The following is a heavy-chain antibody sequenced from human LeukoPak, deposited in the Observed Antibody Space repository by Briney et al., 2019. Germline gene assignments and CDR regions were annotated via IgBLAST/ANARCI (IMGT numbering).Heavy chain of an antibody. V-gene: IGHV4-38-2*02. D-gene: IGHD3-10*01. Sequence: SETLSLTCTVSGYSISSGYYWGWIRQPPGKGLEWIGSIYHSGSTYYNPSLKSRVTISVDTSKNQFSLKLSSVTAADTAVYYCAREAGSGSYYRFDYWGQGTLVTVSS. CDR1: GYSISSGYY. CDR2: IYHSGST. CDR3: AREAGSGSYYRFDY. J-gene: IGHJ4*02.